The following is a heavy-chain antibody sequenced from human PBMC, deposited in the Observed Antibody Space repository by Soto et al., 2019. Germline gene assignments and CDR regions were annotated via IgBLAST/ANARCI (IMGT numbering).Heavy chain of an antibody. CDR3: ARHPYRAGVSKYYYYGMDV. J-gene: IGHJ6*02. V-gene: IGHV4-39*01. Sequence: QLQLQESGPGLVKPSETLSLTCTVSGGSISSSSYYWGWIRQPPGKGLEWIGGIYYSGSTYYNPSLKSRVTISVDTSKTQFSLKLSSVTAADTAVYYCARHPYRAGVSKYYYYGMDVWGQGTTVTVSS. CDR2: IYYSGST. D-gene: IGHD2-8*01. CDR1: GGSISSSSYY.